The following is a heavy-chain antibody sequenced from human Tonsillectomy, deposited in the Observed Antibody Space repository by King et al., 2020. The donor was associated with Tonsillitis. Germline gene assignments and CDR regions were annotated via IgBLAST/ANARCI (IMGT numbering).Heavy chain of an antibody. V-gene: IGHV3-7*01. CDR1: GFTFSTYW. J-gene: IGHJ6*02. Sequence: VQLVESGGGLVQPGGSLRLTCAASGFTFSTYWMNWVRQAPGKGLEWVANIKEDGSEKHYVDSVKGRFTISRDNAKNSLYLQMNSLRAEDTAVHYCAVSQPYYDYGMDVWGQGTTVTVSS. CDR2: IKEDGSEK. D-gene: IGHD5/OR15-5a*01. CDR3: AVSQPYYDYGMDV.